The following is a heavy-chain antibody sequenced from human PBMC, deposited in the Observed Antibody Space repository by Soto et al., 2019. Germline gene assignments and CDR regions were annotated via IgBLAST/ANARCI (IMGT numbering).Heavy chain of an antibody. D-gene: IGHD2-8*01. Sequence: PGGSLRLSCAASGFTFRIHGMSWVRQAPGKGPEWISTINSNAATTHYADSVKGRFTISRDNSRNTLDLHMGSLRAEDTATYYCVAWVSAHFDFWGQGTLVTVSS. CDR1: GFTFRIHG. J-gene: IGHJ4*02. CDR2: INSNAATT. CDR3: VAWVSAHFDF. V-gene: IGHV3-23*01.